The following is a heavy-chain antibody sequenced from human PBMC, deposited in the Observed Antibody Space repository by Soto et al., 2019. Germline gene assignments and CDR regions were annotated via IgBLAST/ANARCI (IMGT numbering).Heavy chain of an antibody. Sequence: QAGGSLRLSCSAPGFIFSSYAMSWVRQAPGKGLEWVSAISASGDNAYCADSVKGRFTISRDRSKSLYLQMKSLRAEDTAIYYCAKFFVAGTRGYFDSWGQGTLVTVSS. CDR2: ISASGDNA. CDR1: GFIFSSYA. V-gene: IGHV3-23*01. J-gene: IGHJ4*02. CDR3: AKFFVAGTRGYFDS. D-gene: IGHD6-19*01.